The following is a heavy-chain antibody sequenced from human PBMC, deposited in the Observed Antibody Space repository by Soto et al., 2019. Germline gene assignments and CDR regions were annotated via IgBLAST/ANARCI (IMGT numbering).Heavy chain of an antibody. CDR1: GGSISSYY. V-gene: IGHV4-59*01. CDR2: IYYSGST. D-gene: IGHD2-8*01. J-gene: IGHJ5*02. Sequence: TLSLTCTVSGGSISSYYWSWIRQPPGKGLEWIGYIYYSGSTNYNPSLKSRVTISVDTSKNQFSLKLSSVTAADTAVYYCAREGVGYCTNGVCMNWFDPCGQGTLVTVSS. CDR3: AREGVGYCTNGVCMNWFDP.